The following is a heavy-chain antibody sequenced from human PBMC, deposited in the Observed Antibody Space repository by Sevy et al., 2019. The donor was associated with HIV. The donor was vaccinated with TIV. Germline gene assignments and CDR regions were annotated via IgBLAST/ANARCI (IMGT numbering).Heavy chain of an antibody. J-gene: IGHJ4*02. CDR1: GFTFTNYA. V-gene: IGHV3-23*01. D-gene: IGHD6-19*01. Sequence: GGSLRLSCAASGFTFTNYAMNWVRQAPGKGLEWVSTISGSGGSTYYADSVKGRFTISRDNAKNSLYLQMNSLRAEDTAVYYCARSPPYSSGWYGIDYWGQGTLVTVSS. CDR2: ISGSGGST. CDR3: ARSPPYSSGWYGIDY.